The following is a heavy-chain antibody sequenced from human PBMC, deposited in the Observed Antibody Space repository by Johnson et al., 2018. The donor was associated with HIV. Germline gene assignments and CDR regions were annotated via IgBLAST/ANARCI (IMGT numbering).Heavy chain of an antibody. J-gene: IGHJ3*01. CDR2: ISYDGSNK. V-gene: IGHV3-30-3*01. CDR1: GFTFSSYT. Sequence: QVQLVESGGGEVQPGRSLRLSCAASGFTFSSYTMHWVRQAPGKGLEWVAVISYDGSNKYYADSVKGRFTISRDHSKNTLYLQMKSLIAEDTAVYYCARGLWLTPDVFDVWGQGTMVTVSS. CDR3: ARGLWLTPDVFDV. D-gene: IGHD6-19*01.